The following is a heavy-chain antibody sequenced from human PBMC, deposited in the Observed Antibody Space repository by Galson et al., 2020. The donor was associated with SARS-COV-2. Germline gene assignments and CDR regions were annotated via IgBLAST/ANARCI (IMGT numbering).Heavy chain of an antibody. J-gene: IGHJ5*02. Sequence: SETLSLTCTVSGGSVSSGSYYWSWIRQPPGKGLEWIGHIYYSGSTNYNPSLKSRVTISVDTSKNQFSLKVTPVTAADTAVYYCARSSSLGSGGYSNWFDPWGQGTLVTVSS. V-gene: IGHV4-61*01. D-gene: IGHD1-26*01. CDR1: GGSVSSGSYY. CDR2: IYYSGST. CDR3: ARSSSLGSGGYSNWFDP.